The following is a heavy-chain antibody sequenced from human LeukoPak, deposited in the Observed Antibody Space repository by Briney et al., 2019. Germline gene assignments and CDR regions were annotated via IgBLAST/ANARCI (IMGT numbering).Heavy chain of an antibody. D-gene: IGHD2-21*02. CDR3: ARIPAPAYCGGDCYSYYFDY. V-gene: IGHV1-2*02. J-gene: IGHJ4*02. Sequence: GASVKVSCKASGYTFTGYYMHWVRQAPGQGLEWMGWINPNSGGTNYAQKFQGRVTMTRDTSISTAYMELSRLRSDDTAVYYCARIPAPAYCGGDCYSYYFDYWGQGTLVTVSS. CDR2: INPNSGGT. CDR1: GYTFTGYY.